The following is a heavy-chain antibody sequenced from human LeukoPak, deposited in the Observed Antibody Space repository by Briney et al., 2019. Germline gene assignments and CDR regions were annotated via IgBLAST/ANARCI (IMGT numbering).Heavy chain of an antibody. D-gene: IGHD3-10*01. CDR2: IWYDGSNK. J-gene: IGHJ6*02. CDR3: ARDSMANYYGSGSFPTYPYYYYYGMDV. CDR1: GFTFSSYG. Sequence: QTGGSLRLSCAASGFTFSSYGMHWVRQAPGKGLEWVAVIWYDGSNKYYADSVKGGFTISRDNSKNTLYLQMNSLRAEDTAVYYCARDSMANYYGSGSFPTYPYYYYYGMDVWGQGTTVTVSS. V-gene: IGHV3-33*01.